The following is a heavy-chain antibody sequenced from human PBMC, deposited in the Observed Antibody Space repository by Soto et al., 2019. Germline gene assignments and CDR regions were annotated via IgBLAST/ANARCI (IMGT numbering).Heavy chain of an antibody. Sequence: SETLSLTCAVSSASIITEQRWTWVRQPPGKGLEWIGEIHHSGSTNNNPSLRSRVTMSVDKSKNQFSLNLNSVTAADTALYYCARDKITGLFDYWGQGTLVTVSS. J-gene: IGHJ4*02. V-gene: IGHV4-4*02. CDR3: ARDKITGLFDY. D-gene: IGHD2-8*02. CDR2: IHHSGST. CDR1: SASIITEQR.